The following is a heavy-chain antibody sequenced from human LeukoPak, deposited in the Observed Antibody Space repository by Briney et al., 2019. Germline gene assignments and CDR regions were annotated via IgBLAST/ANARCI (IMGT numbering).Heavy chain of an antibody. CDR1: GYTFTRFA. J-gene: IGHJ4*02. V-gene: IGHV1-3*04. D-gene: IGHD3-16*01. CDR2: INTATGKT. Sequence: AATVKVSCKASGYTFTRFAVHWVRQAPGQRPEWMGWINTATGKTKYSQKLQGRVTITRETSASTAYMELSSLRSEDAAVYFCARETHNYDYYGQSPTFDSWGQGTLVTVSS. CDR3: ARETHNYDYYGQSPTFDS.